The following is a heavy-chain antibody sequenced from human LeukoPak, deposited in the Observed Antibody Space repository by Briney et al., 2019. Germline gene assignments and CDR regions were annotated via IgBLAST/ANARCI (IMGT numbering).Heavy chain of an antibody. J-gene: IGHJ2*01. CDR2: INPNSGGT. V-gene: IGHV1-2*02. D-gene: IGHD5-24*01. CDR1: GYTFTGYD. CDR3: ARDRRDGYNYWYSDL. Sequence: ASVKVSCKASGYTFTGYDMHWVRQAPGQRLEWVGWINPNSGGTHYAQKFQGRVTMTRDTSISTAYMEVSRLGSDDTAVYYCARDRRDGYNYWYSDLWGRGTLVTVSS.